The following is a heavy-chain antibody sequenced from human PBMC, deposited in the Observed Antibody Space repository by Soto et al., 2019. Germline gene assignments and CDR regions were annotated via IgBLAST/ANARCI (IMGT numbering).Heavy chain of an antibody. Sequence: QVQLVQSGDGVKKPGASVKVSCKASGYTFTNYGINWVRQAPGQGLEWLGWVSAYNGERRYAQRVQARVIMTTDTSTTTAYMELRSLRSDDTAVYYCSRGTSIPASGDYWGQGTLVTVSS. CDR3: SRGTSIPASGDY. J-gene: IGHJ4*01. CDR2: VSAYNGER. CDR1: GYTFTNYG. D-gene: IGHD6-6*01. V-gene: IGHV1-18*01.